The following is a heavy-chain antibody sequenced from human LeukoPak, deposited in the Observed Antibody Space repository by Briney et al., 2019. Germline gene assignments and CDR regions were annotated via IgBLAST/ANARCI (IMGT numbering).Heavy chain of an antibody. Sequence: GGSLRLSCAASGFTFSSYAMHWVRQAPGKGLEYVSAISSNGGSKYYANSVKGRFTISRDNSKNTLYLQMGSLRAEDMAVYYCARAVWNLRVLPYWGQGTLVTVSS. J-gene: IGHJ4*02. CDR2: ISSNGGSK. CDR1: GFTFSSYA. CDR3: ARAVWNLRVLPY. V-gene: IGHV3-64*01. D-gene: IGHD1-1*01.